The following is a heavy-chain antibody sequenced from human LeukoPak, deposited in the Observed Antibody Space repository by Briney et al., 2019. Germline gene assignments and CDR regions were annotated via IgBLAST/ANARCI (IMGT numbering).Heavy chain of an antibody. CDR3: VRVAMIRGVVFKNWFDS. Sequence: ASVNVSCKASGYSFTSYGISWVRQAPGQGLEWRGWMSAYSGNTNYADNLQGRLTMTTDTSTSTAHMELRSLRSDDTAVYYCVRVAMIRGVVFKNWFDSWGQGSLVTVSS. J-gene: IGHJ5*01. D-gene: IGHD3-10*01. V-gene: IGHV1-18*01. CDR1: GYSFTSYG. CDR2: MSAYSGNT.